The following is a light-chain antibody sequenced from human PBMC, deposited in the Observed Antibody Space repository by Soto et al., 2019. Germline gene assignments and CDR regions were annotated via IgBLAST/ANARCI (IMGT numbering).Light chain of an antibody. CDR1: QSISSY. V-gene: IGKV1-5*03. J-gene: IGKJ1*01. CDR2: KAS. Sequence: DIQMTQSPSSLSASVGDRVTITCRASQSISSYLNWYQQKPGKAPKXMIYKASTLKSGVPSRFSGSGSGTAGTITISSLQPDDCETYDGQQYNSYSWTFGQGTKVDI. CDR3: QQYNSYSWT.